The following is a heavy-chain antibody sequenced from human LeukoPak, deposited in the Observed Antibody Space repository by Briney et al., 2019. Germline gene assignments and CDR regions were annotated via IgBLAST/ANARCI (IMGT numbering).Heavy chain of an antibody. CDR3: ARDPGSSGNPDDAFDI. V-gene: IGHV3-53*01. CDR1: GFTFSSYA. CDR2: IYSGGST. J-gene: IGHJ3*02. D-gene: IGHD6-19*01. Sequence: GGSLRHSCAASGFTFSSYAMHWVRQAPGKGLEWVSVIYSGGSTYYADSVKGRFTISRDNSKNTLYLQMNSLRAEDTAVYYCARDPGSSGNPDDAFDIWGQGTMVTVSS.